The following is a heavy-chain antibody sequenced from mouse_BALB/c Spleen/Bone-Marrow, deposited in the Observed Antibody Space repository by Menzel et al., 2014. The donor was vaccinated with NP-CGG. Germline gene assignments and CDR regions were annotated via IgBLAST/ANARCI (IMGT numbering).Heavy chain of an antibody. V-gene: IGHV5-9-1*01. Sequence: EVMLVESGGGLVKPGGSLKLSCAASGFTFSSYAMSWVRQTPEKRLEWVATISSGGSYTYYPDSVKGRFTISRDNAKNTLYLQMSSLRSEGTAMYYYARPRFAYWGQGTLVTVSA. J-gene: IGHJ3*01. CDR1: GFTFSSYA. CDR3: ARPRFAY. CDR2: ISSGGSYT.